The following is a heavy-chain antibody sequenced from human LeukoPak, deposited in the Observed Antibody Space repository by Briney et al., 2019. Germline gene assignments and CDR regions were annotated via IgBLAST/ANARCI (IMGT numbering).Heavy chain of an antibody. CDR1: GGSISSYY. CDR3: ARRVAAAGTGYFDY. D-gene: IGHD6-13*01. V-gene: IGHV4-59*08. J-gene: IGHJ4*02. Sequence: SETLSLTCTVSGGSISSYYWSWIRQPPGKGLEWIGYIYYSGSTNYNPSLKSRVTISVDTSKNQFSLKLSSVTAADTAVYYCARRVAAAGTGYFDYWGQGTLVTVSS. CDR2: IYYSGST.